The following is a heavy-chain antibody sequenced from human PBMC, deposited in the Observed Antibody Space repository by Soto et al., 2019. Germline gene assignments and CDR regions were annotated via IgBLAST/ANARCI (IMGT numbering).Heavy chain of an antibody. D-gene: IGHD3-9*01. J-gene: IGHJ4*02. Sequence: GGSLRLSCETSGFTFSGYSVNWVRQAPGKGLEWVSYISSGSKTIYYAESVKGRFTVSRGNARNSQYLQMNSLRDEDTAVYYCARGDILRVRSFDYWGQGTLVTVSS. CDR1: GFTFSGYS. V-gene: IGHV3-48*02. CDR2: ISSGSKTI. CDR3: ARGDILRVRSFDY.